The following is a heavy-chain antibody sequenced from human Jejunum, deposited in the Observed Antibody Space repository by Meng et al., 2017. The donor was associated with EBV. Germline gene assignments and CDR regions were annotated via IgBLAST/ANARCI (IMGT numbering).Heavy chain of an antibody. J-gene: IGHJ4*02. CDR3: TRAGYYRFDY. Sequence: EGQLVRLGEGLFQPGGSLRLPCAASGFTFSDHWFHWVRQAPGEGLMWVSRINPDGRTINYGDSVKGRFTISRDNAKNTVYLQMNSLRAEDTAVYYCTRAGYYRFDYWGQGALVTVSS. V-gene: IGHV3-74*01. D-gene: IGHD1-26*01. CDR2: INPDGRTI. CDR1: GFTFSDHW.